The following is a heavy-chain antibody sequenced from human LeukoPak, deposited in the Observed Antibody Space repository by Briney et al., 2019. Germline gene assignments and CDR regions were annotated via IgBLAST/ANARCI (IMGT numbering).Heavy chain of an antibody. D-gene: IGHD1-26*01. CDR2: IYYSGTT. V-gene: IGHV4-39*07. CDR1: GVSISRSADY. CDR3: ARDIQVGAAFDI. Sequence: SETLSLTCTVSGVSISRSADYWGWVRQPPGKRLEWIGSIYYSGTTYYNPSLKSRVTISLDTSKNQFSLKLSSVTAADTAVYYCARDIQVGAAFDIWGQGTMVTVSS. J-gene: IGHJ3*02.